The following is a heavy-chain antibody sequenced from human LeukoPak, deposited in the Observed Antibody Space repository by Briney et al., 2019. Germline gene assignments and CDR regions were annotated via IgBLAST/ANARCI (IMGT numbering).Heavy chain of an antibody. J-gene: IGHJ4*02. Sequence: ASVKVSCKASGYTFTSYYMHWVRQAPGQGLGWMGIINPSGGSTSYAQKFQGRVTMTRDTSTSTVYMELSSLRSEDTAVYYCARDQSGGTIFGVAGYYFDYWGQGTLVTVSS. CDR3: ARDQSGGTIFGVAGYYFDY. CDR1: GYTFTSYY. CDR2: INPSGGST. D-gene: IGHD3-3*01. V-gene: IGHV1-46*01.